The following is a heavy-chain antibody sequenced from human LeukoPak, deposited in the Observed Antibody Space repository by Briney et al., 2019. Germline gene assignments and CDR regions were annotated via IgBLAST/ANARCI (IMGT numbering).Heavy chain of an antibody. V-gene: IGHV4-59*08. CDR2: IYYSGST. CDR1: GTSTNSYY. D-gene: IGHD1-1*01. CDR3: ARLRNWNDRAFDI. J-gene: IGHJ3*02. Sequence: SETLSLTCSVSGTSTNSYYWSWIRQPPGKGLEWIGYIYYSGSTNYNPSLKSRVTISVDTSKNQFSLKLSSVTAADTAVYYCARLRNWNDRAFDIWGQGTMVTVSS.